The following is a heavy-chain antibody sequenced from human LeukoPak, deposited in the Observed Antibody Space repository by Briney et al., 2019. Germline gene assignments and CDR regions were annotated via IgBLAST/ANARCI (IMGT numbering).Heavy chain of an antibody. CDR3: ATSYGGKIVSFDN. D-gene: IGHD4-23*01. CDR2: IHTSGST. J-gene: IGHJ4*02. Sequence: PSETLSLTCTVPDGSLSNSFWNGVRQPPGKGLEWMAYIHTSGSTNYNHAVKSRFTLSVDTPKSQFSLRLHSVTASATAVYYCATSYGGKIVSFDNWGQGTLVTVSS. V-gene: IGHV4-4*09. CDR1: DGSLSNSF.